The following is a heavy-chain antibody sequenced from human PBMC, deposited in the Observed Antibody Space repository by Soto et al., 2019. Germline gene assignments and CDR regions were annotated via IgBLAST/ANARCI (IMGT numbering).Heavy chain of an antibody. Sequence: EVKLLESGGGLVQPGGSLRLASGVSGFTVTSNGVSWFRQTPVKGLAWVSAISPNGQGIWYADSVKGRFTISRDISRNTVLLQMDSLRAEDTAVYYCAKDRQYPRDYLHDWGHGTLVTVSS. CDR3: AKDRQYPRDYLHD. J-gene: IGHJ4*01. CDR1: GFTVTSNG. V-gene: IGHV3-23*01. CDR2: ISPNGQGI. D-gene: IGHD2-2*01.